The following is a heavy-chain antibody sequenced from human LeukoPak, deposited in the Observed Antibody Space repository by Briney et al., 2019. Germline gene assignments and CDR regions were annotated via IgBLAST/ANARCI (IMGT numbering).Heavy chain of an antibody. CDR3: AKNARDYGDYDHYGMDV. J-gene: IGHJ6*04. D-gene: IGHD4-17*01. V-gene: IGHV3-30*18. Sequence: GGSLRLSCAASGFTFGTYAMHWVRQAPGKGLEWVAVISYDGSNKYYADSVKGRFTIPRDNSKNTLYLQMNSLRPEDTAVYYCAKNARDYGDYDHYGMDVWGKGTTVTVSS. CDR2: ISYDGSNK. CDR1: GFTFGTYA.